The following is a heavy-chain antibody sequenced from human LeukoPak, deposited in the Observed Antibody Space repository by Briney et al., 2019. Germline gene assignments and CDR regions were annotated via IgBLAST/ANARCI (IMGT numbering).Heavy chain of an antibody. CDR1: GGPISSYY. CDR2: IYYSGST. V-gene: IGHV4-59*08. J-gene: IGHJ4*02. D-gene: IGHD3-10*01. Sequence: SETLTLTCTVSGGPISSYYWSWLRQPPGKGLEWLGYIYYSGSTNYNPSLKSRVTISVDTSKNQFSLKLSSVTAADTAVYYCATTRREDGSGSFDYWGQGTLVTVSS. CDR3: ATTRREDGSGSFDY.